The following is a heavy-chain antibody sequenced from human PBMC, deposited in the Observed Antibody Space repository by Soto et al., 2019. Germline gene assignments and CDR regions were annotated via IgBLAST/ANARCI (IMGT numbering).Heavy chain of an antibody. D-gene: IGHD3-16*02. J-gene: IGHJ4*02. CDR3: ARGDYIWGSYRYTVRY. Sequence: PGGSLRLSCAASGFTFSSYGMHWVRQAPGKGLEWVAVIWHDGSNKYYADSVKGRFTISRDNSKNTLYLQMNSLRAEDTAVYYCARGDYIWGSYRYTVRYWGQGTLVTVSS. V-gene: IGHV3-33*01. CDR2: IWHDGSNK. CDR1: GFTFSSYG.